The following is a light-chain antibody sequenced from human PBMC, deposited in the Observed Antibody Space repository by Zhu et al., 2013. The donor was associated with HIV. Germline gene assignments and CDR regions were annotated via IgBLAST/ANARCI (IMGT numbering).Light chain of an antibody. Sequence: EVVLTQSPVTLSVSPGERATLSCRASQTVSYKYITWYQQKPGQPPRLLMYETSTRAASIPARFSGSGSVRDFTLTISSLQPEDFATYYCQQSYSTPFTFGQGTKLEIK. V-gene: IGKV3D-20*02. J-gene: IGKJ2*01. CDR1: QTVSYKY. CDR3: QQSYSTPFT. CDR2: ETS.